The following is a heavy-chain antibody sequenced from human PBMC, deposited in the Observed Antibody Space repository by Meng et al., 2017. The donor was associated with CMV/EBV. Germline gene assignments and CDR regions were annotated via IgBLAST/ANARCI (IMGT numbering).Heavy chain of an antibody. V-gene: IGHV1-69*10. CDR3: ARAAIVVVPAAIRRPGYYGMDV. Sequence: SVKVSCKASGDTFSSYTISWVRQAPGQGLEWMGRIIPILGIANYAQKFQGRVTMTTDNSTSTAYMELSSLRSEDTAVYYCARAAIVVVPAAIRRPGYYGMDVWGQGTTVTVSS. J-gene: IGHJ6*02. D-gene: IGHD2-2*02. CDR1: GDTFSSYT. CDR2: IIPILGIA.